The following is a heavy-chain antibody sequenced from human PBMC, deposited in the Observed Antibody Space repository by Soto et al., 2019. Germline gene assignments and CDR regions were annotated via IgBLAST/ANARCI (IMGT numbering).Heavy chain of an antibody. D-gene: IGHD1-26*01. CDR3: AREEGIVGDFLDN. CDR2: MSYDGVQK. CDR1: GFTFSIYP. V-gene: IGHV3-30-3*01. J-gene: IGHJ4*02. Sequence: PGGSLRLSCAASGFTFSIYPMHWVRQAPGRGLEWVALMSYDGVQKDYADSAKGRFTISRDNSRNTLYLQMNSLRVEDTAVYYCAREEGIVGDFLDNWGQGTPVTVSS.